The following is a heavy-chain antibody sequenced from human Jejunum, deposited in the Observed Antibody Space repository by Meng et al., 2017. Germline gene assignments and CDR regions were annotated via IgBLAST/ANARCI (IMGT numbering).Heavy chain of an antibody. CDR3: AKDPDPKNCGRDDCFKY. D-gene: IGHD2-21*01. Sequence: GGSLRLSCAASGFIFNSYAMSWVRQAPGKGLEWVAVIGASGAKTFYADSVKGRFTIARDNSKNTLDLQMNSLRAEDTAIYYCAKDPDPKNCGRDDCFKYWGQGTLVTVSS. J-gene: IGHJ4*02. CDR1: GFIFNSYA. V-gene: IGHV3-23*01. CDR2: IGASGAKT.